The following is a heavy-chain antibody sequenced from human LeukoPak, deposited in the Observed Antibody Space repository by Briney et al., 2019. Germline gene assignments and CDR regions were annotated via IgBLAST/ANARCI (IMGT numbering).Heavy chain of an antibody. J-gene: IGHJ4*02. CDR3: ASSYGPTIYYFDY. V-gene: IGHV1-18*01. D-gene: IGHD4-17*01. CDR2: ISAHNGNT. CDR1: GYTFTSYG. Sequence: GASVKVSCKASGYTFTSYGISWVRQAPGQGLEWMGWISAHNGNTNYAQKLQGRVTMTTDTSTSTAYKELRSLRSDDTAVYYCASSYGPTIYYFDYWGQGTLVTVSS.